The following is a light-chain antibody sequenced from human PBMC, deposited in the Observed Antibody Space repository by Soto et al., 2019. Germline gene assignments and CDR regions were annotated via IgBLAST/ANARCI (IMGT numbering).Light chain of an antibody. J-gene: IGKJ1*01. Sequence: EIVLTQSPGTLSLSPGERATLSCRASQNVSSSYLAWYQQKPGQAPRLLIYGASSRATGIPDRFSGSGSGTDVTLTISRLEPEDFAVYYCQQYGSSPQTFGQGTKVEIK. CDR1: QNVSSSY. CDR2: GAS. V-gene: IGKV3-20*01. CDR3: QQYGSSPQT.